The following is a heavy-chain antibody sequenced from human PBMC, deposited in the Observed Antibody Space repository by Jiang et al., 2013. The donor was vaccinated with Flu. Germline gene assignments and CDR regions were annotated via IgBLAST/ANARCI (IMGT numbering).Heavy chain of an antibody. CDR2: ISGSGGST. CDR1: GFTFDSFA. V-gene: IGHV3-23*04. Sequence: QLVESGGGLVQPGGSLRLSCAASGFTFDSFAMSWVRQAPGKGLEWISTISGSGGSTYYTDSVKGRFTISRDNSKNTLYLQMNRLRANDTALYHCAKGVVGPPRGAFDMWGQGTMVTVSS. CDR3: AKGVVGPPRGAFDM. D-gene: IGHD1-26*01. J-gene: IGHJ3*02.